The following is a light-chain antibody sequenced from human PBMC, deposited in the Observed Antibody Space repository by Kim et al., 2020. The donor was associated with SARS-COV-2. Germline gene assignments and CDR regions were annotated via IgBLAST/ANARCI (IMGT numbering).Light chain of an antibody. CDR3: SSYAGSDTFLL. CDR1: SSDVGTYNL. CDR2: EVS. Sequence: QSALTQPASVSGSPGQSISISCTGASSDVGTYNLVSWYQQLPGKTPKLIIFEVSRRPSGISNRFSGSKSGNTASLTISGLQAEDEADYYYSSYAGSDTFLLFGGGTKLTVL. V-gene: IGLV2-23*02. J-gene: IGLJ2*01.